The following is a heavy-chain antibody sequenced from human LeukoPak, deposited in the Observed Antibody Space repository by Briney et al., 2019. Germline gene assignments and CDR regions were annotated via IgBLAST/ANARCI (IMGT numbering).Heavy chain of an antibody. CDR2: IVVGSGDT. CDR1: GFTSTTST. CDR3: AADQPRYPDAFDM. Sequence: SVKVSCKASGFTSTTSTMQWVRQARGQRLEWIGWIVVGSGDTNYAEKFQERVTITRDMSTRTVYMELGSLRSDDTAVYYCAADQPRYPDAFDMWGQGTMVTVSS. D-gene: IGHD1-1*01. J-gene: IGHJ3*02. V-gene: IGHV1-58*02.